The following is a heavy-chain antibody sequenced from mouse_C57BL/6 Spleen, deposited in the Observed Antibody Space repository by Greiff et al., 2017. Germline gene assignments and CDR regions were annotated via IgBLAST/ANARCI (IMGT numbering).Heavy chain of an antibody. CDR1: GYTFTSYW. CDR2: IYPGSGST. J-gene: IGHJ2*01. CDR3: ARETAQSGYFDY. V-gene: IGHV1-55*01. D-gene: IGHD3-2*02. Sequence: QVQLQQPGAELVKPGASVKMSCKASGYTFTSYWITWVKQRPGQGLEWIGDIYPGSGSTNYNEKFKSKATLTVDTSSSTAYMQLSSLTSEDSAVYCCARETAQSGYFDYWGQGTTLTVSS.